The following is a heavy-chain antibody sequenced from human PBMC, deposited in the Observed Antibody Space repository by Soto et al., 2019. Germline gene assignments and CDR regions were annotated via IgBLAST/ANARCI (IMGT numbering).Heavy chain of an antibody. CDR3: ATYSSPALYYYGMDV. Sequence: SETLSLTCTVSGGSISSSSYYWGWIRQPPGKGLEWIGSIYYSGSTYYNPSLKSRVTISVDTSKNQFSLKLSSVTAADTAVYYCATYSSPALYYYGMDVWGQGPTVT. V-gene: IGHV4-39*01. CDR2: IYYSGST. CDR1: GGSISSSSYY. D-gene: IGHD6-13*01. J-gene: IGHJ6*02.